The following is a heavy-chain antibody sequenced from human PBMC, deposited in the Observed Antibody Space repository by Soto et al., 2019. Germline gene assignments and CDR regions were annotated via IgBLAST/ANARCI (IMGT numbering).Heavy chain of an antibody. V-gene: IGHV4-39*01. D-gene: IGHD6-6*01. Sequence: QLQLQESGPGLVKPSETLSLTCAVSGGSDSSGGNYWGWIRQSPGKGLEWIGSVHDNGPSHYNPSATSRGTISVDTSTVQFSLNVNSVTAADTAVYYCARGLSSPSAAGVWGQGTLVTVSS. CDR3: ARGLSSPSAAGV. J-gene: IGHJ4*02. CDR1: GGSDSSGGNY. CDR2: VHDNGPS.